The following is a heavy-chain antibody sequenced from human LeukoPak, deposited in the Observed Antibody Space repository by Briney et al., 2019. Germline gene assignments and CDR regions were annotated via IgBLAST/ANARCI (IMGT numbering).Heavy chain of an antibody. CDR1: GGSISSGDYY. Sequence: SETLSLTCTVSGGSISSGDYYWSWIRQPPGKGLEWIGYIYYSGSTYSTPSLKSRVTRSVDTSKNQFSLKLSSVTAADTAVYYCARVQWLAYAFDIWGQGTMVTVSS. CDR3: ARVQWLAYAFDI. V-gene: IGHV4-30-4*01. D-gene: IGHD6-19*01. J-gene: IGHJ3*02. CDR2: IYYSGST.